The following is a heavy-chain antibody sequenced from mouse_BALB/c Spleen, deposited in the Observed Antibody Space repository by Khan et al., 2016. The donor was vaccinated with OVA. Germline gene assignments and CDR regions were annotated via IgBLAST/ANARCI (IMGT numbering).Heavy chain of an antibody. V-gene: IGHV14-3*02. J-gene: IGHJ1*01. CDR3: AHLSFYPRNFDV. CDR1: GFNIKDTY. Sequence: VQLKQSGAELVKPGASVKLSCTASGFNIKDTYIHWVKQRPEQGLEWIGRIAPANGNTKYDPKFQGKAIITADTTSNTSYLQLSSLTSECTAVYYCAHLSFYPRNFDVWGAGTSVIVSS. D-gene: IGHD6-2*01. CDR2: IAPANGNT.